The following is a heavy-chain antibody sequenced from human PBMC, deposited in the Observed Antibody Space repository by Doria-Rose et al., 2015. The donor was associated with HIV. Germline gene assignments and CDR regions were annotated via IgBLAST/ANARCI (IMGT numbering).Heavy chain of an antibody. CDR2: INHSGST. CDR3: ARGLLRGGWNDVDYYYGMDV. J-gene: IGHJ6*02. D-gene: IGHD1-1*01. CDR1: GGSFSGYY. V-gene: IGHV4-34*01. Sequence: QVQLQQWDAGLVKPSETLSLTCAVFGGSFSGYYWSWIRQPPGKGLALNCEINHSGSTNYKTSIKSRVTISVDTSKNLFSLKLSSVAAADTAVYYCARGLLRGGWNDVDYYYGMDVWGQGTTVTVSS.